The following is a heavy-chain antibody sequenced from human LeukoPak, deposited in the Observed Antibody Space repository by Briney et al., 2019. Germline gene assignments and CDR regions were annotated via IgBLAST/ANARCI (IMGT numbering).Heavy chain of an antibody. D-gene: IGHD6-25*01. J-gene: IGHJ4*02. Sequence: PGGSLRLSCAASGFTFSNYWLTWVRQAPGQGLGWVANIKQDGSEKHYVDSVKGRFTISRDNAKNSLYLQMNSLRSEDTAVYYCARERQIAYWGQGTLVTVSS. CDR2: IKQDGSEK. CDR1: GFTFSNYW. V-gene: IGHV3-7*01. CDR3: ARERQIAY.